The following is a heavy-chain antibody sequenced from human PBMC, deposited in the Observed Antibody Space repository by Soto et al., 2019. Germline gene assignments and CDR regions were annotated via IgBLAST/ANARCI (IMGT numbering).Heavy chain of an antibody. D-gene: IGHD2-15*01. Sequence: EVQLVESGGGLVKPGGSLRLSCAASGFTFSSYSMNWVRQAPGKGLEWVSSISSSSSYIYYADSVKGRFTISRDNAKNSLYLQMNSLRAEDTAVYYCARDRIVVVVATLSMGYYYGMDVWGQGTTVTVSS. J-gene: IGHJ6*02. CDR3: ARDRIVVVVATLSMGYYYGMDV. CDR2: ISSSSSYI. CDR1: GFTFSSYS. V-gene: IGHV3-21*01.